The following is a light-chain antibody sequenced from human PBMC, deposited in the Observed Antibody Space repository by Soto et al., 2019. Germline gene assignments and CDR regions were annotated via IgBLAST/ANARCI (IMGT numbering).Light chain of an antibody. CDR1: QSVINN. J-gene: IGKJ4*01. Sequence: IVMKQSPATLSVSEMERVTLSCLASQSVINNLAWYQQKPGQAPRLLIYDASTRANGIPARLSGSGSGSEFTLTICSLESQDFSVYYCQQYYKWTLTFGGGTKG. V-gene: IGKV3-15*01. CDR3: QQYYKWTLT. CDR2: DAS.